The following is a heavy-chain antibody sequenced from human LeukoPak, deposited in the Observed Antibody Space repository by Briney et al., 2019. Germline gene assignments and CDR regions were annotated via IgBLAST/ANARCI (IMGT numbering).Heavy chain of an antibody. CDR3: ARLVASTAEIDY. D-gene: IGHD5-12*01. V-gene: IGHV1-2*02. CDR1: GYTFTGYY. J-gene: IGHJ4*02. Sequence: ASVKVSCKASGYTFTGYYMHWVRQAPGQGLEWMGWINPNSGGTNYAQKFQGRVTMTRDTSISTAYMELSRLRSDDTAVYYCARLVASTAEIDYWGQGTLVTVSS. CDR2: INPNSGGT.